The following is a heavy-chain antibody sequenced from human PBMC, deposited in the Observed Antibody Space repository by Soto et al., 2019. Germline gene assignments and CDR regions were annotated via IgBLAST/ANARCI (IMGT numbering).Heavy chain of an antibody. CDR2: VSGSGGST. V-gene: IGHV3-23*01. J-gene: IGHJ3*02. CDR1: GSTFTSNA. CDR3: AKDIQYYYDSSGYYPEAAFDI. D-gene: IGHD3-22*01. Sequence: PAGTLSLSCAASGSTFTSNAMIWARQAPRKGLEWVSAVSGSGGSTYYADSGKGSYTISRDKYKSTLYLQMHSLRAEDTAVYYCAKDIQYYYDSSGYYPEAAFDIWGQGTMVTVSS.